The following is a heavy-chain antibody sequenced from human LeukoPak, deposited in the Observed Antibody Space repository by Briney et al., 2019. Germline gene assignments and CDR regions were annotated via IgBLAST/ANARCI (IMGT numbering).Heavy chain of an antibody. D-gene: IGHD3-3*01. V-gene: IGHV4-39*07. CDR3: ARDSLRLIDP. CDR1: GGSISSSSYY. Sequence: SETLSLTCTVSGGSISSSSYYWGWIRQPPGKGLEWIGSIYHSGSTYYNPSLKSRVTISVDTSKNQFSLKLSSVTAADTAVYYCARDSLRLIDPWGQGTLVTVSS. J-gene: IGHJ5*02. CDR2: IYHSGST.